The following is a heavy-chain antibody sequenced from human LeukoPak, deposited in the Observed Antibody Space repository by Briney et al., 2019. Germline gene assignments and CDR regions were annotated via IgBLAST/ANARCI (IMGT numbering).Heavy chain of an antibody. CDR1: GFTFSSYA. CDR2: ISGSGGST. CDR3: AKDLDYDFWTGPNWFDP. Sequence: PGGSLRLSCAASGFTFSSYAMSWVRQAPGKELEWVSAISGSGGSTYYADSVKGRFTISRDNSKNTLYLQMNSLRAEDTAVYYCAKDLDYDFWTGPNWFDPWGQGTLVTVSS. V-gene: IGHV3-23*01. J-gene: IGHJ5*02. D-gene: IGHD3-3*01.